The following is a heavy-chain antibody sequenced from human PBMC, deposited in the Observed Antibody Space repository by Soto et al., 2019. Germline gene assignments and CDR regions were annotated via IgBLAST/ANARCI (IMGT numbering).Heavy chain of an antibody. CDR3: AIQIYDSDTGPNFQYYFDS. V-gene: IGHV5-10-1*01. J-gene: IGHJ4*02. Sequence: PGESLKIYCRGSGYSFAGYWITWVRQKPGKGLEWMGRIDPSGSQTYYSPSFRGHVTISATKSITTVFLQWSSLRASDSAMYYCAIQIYDSDTGPNFQYYFDSWGQGTPVTVSS. CDR1: GYSFAGYW. CDR2: IDPSGSQT. D-gene: IGHD3-22*01.